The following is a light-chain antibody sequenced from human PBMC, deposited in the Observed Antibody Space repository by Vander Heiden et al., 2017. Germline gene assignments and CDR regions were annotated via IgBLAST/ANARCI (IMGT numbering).Light chain of an antibody. CDR3: QQRHSAPST. J-gene: IGKJ2*01. CDR1: QSIDSS. CDR2: TAY. Sequence: DIQMAQSPSSLSASIGDRVTITCRASQSIDSSLNWFQQKPGKAPKLLIYTAYSLQSGVPSRFNGSGSATEFTLTISRLQAEDFATYFCQQRHSAPSTFGQGTKVDIK. V-gene: IGKV1-39*01.